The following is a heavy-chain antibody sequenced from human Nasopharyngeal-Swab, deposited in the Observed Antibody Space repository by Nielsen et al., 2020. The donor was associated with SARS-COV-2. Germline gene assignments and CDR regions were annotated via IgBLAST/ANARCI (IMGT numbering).Heavy chain of an antibody. CDR3: AKDLQKWLVLGGYYYYNMDV. CDR2: ISGSGGST. CDR1: GFTFSSYA. D-gene: IGHD6-19*01. Sequence: LSLTCAASGFTFSSYAMSWVRQAPGKGLEWVSSISGSGGSTYYAHSVKGRFTISRDNSKNTLYLQMNSLRAEDTAVYYCAKDLQKWLVLGGYYYYNMDVWGQGTTVTVSS. J-gene: IGHJ6*02. V-gene: IGHV3-23*01.